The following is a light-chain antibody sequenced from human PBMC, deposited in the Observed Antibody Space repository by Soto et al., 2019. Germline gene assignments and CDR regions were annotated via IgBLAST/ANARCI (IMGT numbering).Light chain of an antibody. J-gene: IGKJ1*01. CDR2: KAY. CDR3: QQWT. CDR1: QSISSW. V-gene: IGKV1-5*03. Sequence: DIQMTQSPSTLSASVGDRVTITCRASQSISSWLAWYQQKPGKAPKLLIYKAYSLESGVPSRFSGSGSGTEFTLTISSLQPDDFATYYCQQWTFGQGTKVDIK.